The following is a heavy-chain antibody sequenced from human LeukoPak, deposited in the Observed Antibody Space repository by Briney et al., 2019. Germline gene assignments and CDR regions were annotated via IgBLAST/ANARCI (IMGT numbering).Heavy chain of an antibody. CDR3: ARDRRYCSSTSCYALAFDI. CDR2: IYSGGST. CDR1: GFTFSRYA. Sequence: GGSLRLSCAASGFTFSRYAMSWVRQAPGKGLEWVSVIYSGGSTYYADSVKGRFTISRDNSKNTLYLQMNSLRAEDTAVYYCARDRRYCSSTSCYALAFDIWGQGTMVTVSS. V-gene: IGHV3-53*01. D-gene: IGHD2-2*01. J-gene: IGHJ3*02.